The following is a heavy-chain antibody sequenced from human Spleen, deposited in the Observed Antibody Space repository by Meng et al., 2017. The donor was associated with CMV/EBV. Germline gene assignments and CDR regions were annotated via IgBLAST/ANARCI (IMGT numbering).Heavy chain of an antibody. V-gene: IGHV1-2*02. D-gene: IGHD2-2*02. CDR1: TGYY. Sequence: TGYYMHWVRQAPGQGLEWMGWIDPNSGGTNYAQKFQGRVTMTRDTSISTAYMELSRLRSDDTAVYYCARDALEEIVVVPAAIPGWFDPWGQGTLVTVSS. CDR3: ARDALEEIVVVPAAIPGWFDP. J-gene: IGHJ5*02. CDR2: IDPNSGGT.